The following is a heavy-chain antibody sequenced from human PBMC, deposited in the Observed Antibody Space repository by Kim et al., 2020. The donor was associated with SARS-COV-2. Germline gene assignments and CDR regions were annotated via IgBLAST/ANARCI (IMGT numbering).Heavy chain of an antibody. CDR3: ARQEDIVVVVAATAPGAFDL. CDR2: IYPGDSDT. Sequence: GESLKISCKGSGYSFTSYWIGWVRQMPGKGLEWMGIIYPGDSDTRYSPSFQGQVTISADKSISTAYLQWSSLKASDTAMYYCARQEDIVVVVAATAPGAFDLWGQGTMVTVSS. CDR1: GYSFTSYW. D-gene: IGHD2-15*01. V-gene: IGHV5-51*01. J-gene: IGHJ3*01.